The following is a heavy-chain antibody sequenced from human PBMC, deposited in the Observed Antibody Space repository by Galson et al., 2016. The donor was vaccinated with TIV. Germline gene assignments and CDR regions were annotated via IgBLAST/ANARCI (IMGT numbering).Heavy chain of an antibody. Sequence: SVKVSCKASGYTFTHHALHWVRQAPGQSLEWMGCINAGNGYTKYSQMFQGRVTITRDTSASTAYMELSSLSSEDTAVYYCARPPYCGGDCYKYDYWGQGTLGTVSS. CDR1: GYTFTHHA. CDR2: INAGNGYT. CDR3: ARPPYCGGDCYKYDY. V-gene: IGHV1-3*01. J-gene: IGHJ4*02. D-gene: IGHD2-21*01.